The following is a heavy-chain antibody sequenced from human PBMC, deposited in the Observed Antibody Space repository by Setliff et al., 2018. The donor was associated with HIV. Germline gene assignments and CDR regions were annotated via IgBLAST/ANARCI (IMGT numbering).Heavy chain of an antibody. D-gene: IGHD3-10*01. CDR1: GFTFSNYA. CDR2: ISGDGGRT. J-gene: IGHJ5*01. V-gene: IGHV3-23*01. Sequence: GGSLRLSCVASGFTFSNYAMSWVRQAPGKGLEWVSGISGDGGRTYYAGPVEGRLSTFRDNSKNTMYLEMNRLRVEDTAVYYCARFPVFKWFGERQGWFDFWGQGTLVTVSS. CDR3: ARFPVFKWFGERQGWFDF.